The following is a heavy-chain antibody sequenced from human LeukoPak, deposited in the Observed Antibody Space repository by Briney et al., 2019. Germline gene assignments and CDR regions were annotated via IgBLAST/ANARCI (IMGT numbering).Heavy chain of an antibody. D-gene: IGHD2-2*02. CDR1: GFTFSGYA. J-gene: IGHJ6*02. CDR3: ARKTDCSSTSCYTGYYYYYGMDV. CDR2: ISYDGSNK. Sequence: GGSLRLSCAASGFTFSGYAMHWVRQAPGKGLEWVAVISYDGSNKYYADSVKGRFTISRDNFKNTLYLQMNSLRAEDTAAYYCARKTDCSSTSCYTGYYYYYGMDVWGQGTTVTVSS. V-gene: IGHV3-30-3*01.